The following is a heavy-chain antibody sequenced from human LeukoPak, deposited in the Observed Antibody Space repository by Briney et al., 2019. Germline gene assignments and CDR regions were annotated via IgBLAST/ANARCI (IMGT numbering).Heavy chain of an antibody. Sequence: ASVKVSCKASGYTFTSYGISWVRQAPGQGLEWMGWISAYNGNTNYAQKLQGRVTMTTDTSTSTAYMGLRSLRSDDTAVYYCARDLQEDIVVVPAADSVSFDYWGQGTLVTVSS. V-gene: IGHV1-18*01. CDR1: GYTFTSYG. J-gene: IGHJ4*02. D-gene: IGHD2-2*01. CDR3: ARDLQEDIVVVPAADSVSFDY. CDR2: ISAYNGNT.